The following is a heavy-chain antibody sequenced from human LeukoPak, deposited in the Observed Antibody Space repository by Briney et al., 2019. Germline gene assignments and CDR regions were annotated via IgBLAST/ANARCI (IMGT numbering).Heavy chain of an antibody. CDR2: ISGSGGST. CDR3: AKGRAFGIAADY. D-gene: IGHD6-13*01. CDR1: GFTFSSYA. J-gene: IGHJ4*02. V-gene: IGHV3-23*01. Sequence: GGSLRLSCAASGFTFSSYAMSWVRQTPGKGLEWVSAISGSGGSTYYADSVKGRFTISRDNSKNTLYLQMNSLRAEDTAVYYCAKGRAFGIAADYWGQGTLVTVSS.